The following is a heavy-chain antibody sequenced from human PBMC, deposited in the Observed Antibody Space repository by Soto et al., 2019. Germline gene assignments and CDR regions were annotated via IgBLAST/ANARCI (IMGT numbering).Heavy chain of an antibody. CDR3: ARDWDYQYSTPSYYYGMDV. CDR1: GGTFSSYA. Sequence: SVKVSCKASGGTFSSYAISWVRQAPGQGLEWMGGIIPIFGTANYAQKFQGRVTITADESTSTAYMELSSLRSEDTAVYYCARDWDYQYSTPSYYYGMDVWGQGTTVTVSS. D-gene: IGHD1-26*01. J-gene: IGHJ6*02. V-gene: IGHV1-69*13. CDR2: IIPIFGTA.